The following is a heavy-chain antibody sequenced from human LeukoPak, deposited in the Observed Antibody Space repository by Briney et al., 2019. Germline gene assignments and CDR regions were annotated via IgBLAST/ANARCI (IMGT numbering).Heavy chain of an antibody. CDR2: IIPIFGTA. D-gene: IGHD2-15*01. Sequence: SVKVSCKASGGTFSSYAISWVRQAPGQGLEWMGGIIPIFGTANYAQKFQGRVTITADESTSTAYMELSSLRSEDTAVYYCASPYCSGGSCYSAYYYYGMDVWGQGTTITVSS. CDR1: GGTFSSYA. V-gene: IGHV1-69*01. J-gene: IGHJ6*02. CDR3: ASPYCSGGSCYSAYYYYGMDV.